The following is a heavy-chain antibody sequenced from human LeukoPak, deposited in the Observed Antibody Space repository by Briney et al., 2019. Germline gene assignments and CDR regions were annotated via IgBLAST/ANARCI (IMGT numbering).Heavy chain of an antibody. CDR2: IIPIFGTA. CDR1: GGTFSSYA. CDR3: ARARRLNSYDSSGYYYEPNWFDP. V-gene: IGHV1-69*05. Sequence: GPSVKVSCKASGGTFSSYAISWVRQAPGQGLEWMGGIIPIFGTANYAQKFQGRVTITTDESTSTAYMELSSLRSEDTAVYYCARARRLNSYDSSGYYYEPNWFDPWGQGTLVTVSS. J-gene: IGHJ5*02. D-gene: IGHD3-22*01.